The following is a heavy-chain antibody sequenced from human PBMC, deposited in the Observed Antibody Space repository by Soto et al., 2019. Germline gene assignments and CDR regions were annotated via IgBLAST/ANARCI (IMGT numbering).Heavy chain of an antibody. CDR2: ISYDGSNK. J-gene: IGHJ4*02. V-gene: IGHV3-30*18. CDR1: GFTFSSYG. D-gene: IGHD5-18*01. Sequence: QVQLVESGGGVVQPGRSLRLSCAASGFTFSSYGMHWVRQAPGKGLEWVAVISYDGSNKYYADSVKGRFTISRDNSKNTLYQQMNSLRAEDTAVYYCAKDPGYSYGPFDYWGQGTLVTVSS. CDR3: AKDPGYSYGPFDY.